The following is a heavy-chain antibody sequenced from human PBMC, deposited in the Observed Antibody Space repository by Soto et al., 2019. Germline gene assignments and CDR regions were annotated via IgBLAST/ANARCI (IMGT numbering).Heavy chain of an antibody. V-gene: IGHV4-39*01. CDR1: GGSISSSSYY. D-gene: IGHD3-22*01. J-gene: IGHJ4*02. CDR3: ATEPDYYDSSGYYGIDY. Sequence: PSETLSLTCTVSGGSISSSSYYWGWIRQPPGKGLEWIGSIYYSGSTYYNPSLKSRVTISVDTSKNQFSLKLSSVTAADTAVYYCATEPDYYDSSGYYGIDYWGQGPLVTVS. CDR2: IYYSGST.